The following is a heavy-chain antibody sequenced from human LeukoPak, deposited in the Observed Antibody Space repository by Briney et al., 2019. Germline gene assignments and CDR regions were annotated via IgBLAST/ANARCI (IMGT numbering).Heavy chain of an antibody. CDR3: AREMADGYGDYVAGAGMDV. CDR1: GGTFSSYA. CDR2: IIPIFGTA. D-gene: IGHD4-17*01. J-gene: IGHJ6*02. V-gene: IGHV1-69*13. Sequence: SVKVSCKASGGTFSSYAISWVRQAPGQGLEWMGGIIPIFGTANYAQKFQGRVTITADESTSTAYMELSSLRSEDTAVYYCAREMADGYGDYVAGAGMDVWGQGTTVTVSS.